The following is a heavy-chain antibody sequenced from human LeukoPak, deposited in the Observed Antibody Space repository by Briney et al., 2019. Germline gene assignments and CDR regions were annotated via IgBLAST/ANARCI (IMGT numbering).Heavy chain of an antibody. Sequence: SETLSLTCTVSGGSISSSSYYWGWIRQPPGKGLEWIGSIYYSGSTYYNPSLKSRVTISVDTSKNQFSLKLSSVTAADTAVYYCARGPVATITHFDYWGQGTLVTVSS. CDR2: IYYSGST. V-gene: IGHV4-39*07. CDR1: GGSISSSSYY. D-gene: IGHD5-12*01. CDR3: ARGPVATITHFDY. J-gene: IGHJ4*02.